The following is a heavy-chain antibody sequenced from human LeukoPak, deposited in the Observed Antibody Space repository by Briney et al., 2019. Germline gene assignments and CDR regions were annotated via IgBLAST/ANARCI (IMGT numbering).Heavy chain of an antibody. V-gene: IGHV3-30*02. CDR1: GFTFNSYG. J-gene: IGHJ1*01. CDR2: IRYDGTKK. Sequence: GGSLRLSCAASGFTFNSYGIHWVRQAPGKGLEWVAFIRYDGTKKYYADSVKGRFTISRDNSENTLYLQMNSLIPEDTAVYYCAKDTTYDFLSGYRGHFQHWGQGTLVTVSS. CDR3: AKDTTYDFLSGYRGHFQH. D-gene: IGHD3-3*01.